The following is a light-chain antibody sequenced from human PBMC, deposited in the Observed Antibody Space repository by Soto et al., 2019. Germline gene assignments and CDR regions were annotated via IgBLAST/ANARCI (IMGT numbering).Light chain of an antibody. CDR1: QSVSSN. V-gene: IGKV3-15*01. J-gene: IGKJ5*01. CDR3: QQYVNSPIT. Sequence: EIVMTQSPSTLSVSPVGRATLACSASQSVSSNLAGYQQKPGQAPRLLIYGASTRATGIPARFSGSGSGTEFTLTISSLQSEDFAVYYCQQYVNSPITFGQGTRLEIK. CDR2: GAS.